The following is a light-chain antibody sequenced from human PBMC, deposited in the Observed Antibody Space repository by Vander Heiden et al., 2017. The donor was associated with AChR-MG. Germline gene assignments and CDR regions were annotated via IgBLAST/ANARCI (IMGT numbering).Light chain of an antibody. CDR1: QSVSSN. V-gene: IGKV3-15*01. CDR2: GAS. Sequence: IVMTPSPATLSVSPGDRPTLPCKPSQSVSSNLAWYQQKPGQAPRLLIYGASTRATGIPARFSGSGSGTEFTLTISSLQSEDFAVYYCQQYNNWPRTFGQRTKVEIK. CDR3: QQYNNWPRT. J-gene: IGKJ1*01.